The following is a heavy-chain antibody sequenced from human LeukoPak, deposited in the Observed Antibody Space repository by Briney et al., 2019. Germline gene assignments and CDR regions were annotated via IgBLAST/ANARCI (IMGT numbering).Heavy chain of an antibody. Sequence: SYTLSLTCAVYGGSFSGYYCSWIRHPPPTALEGIGEINHSGSTNYNPSLNIPVTMTEHTSKHQFSPKLSSMTAADTAGYYCARLIPDYY. CDR2: INHSGST. J-gene: IGHJ6*01. V-gene: IGHV4-34*01. CDR1: GGSFSGYY. CDR3: ARLIPDYY.